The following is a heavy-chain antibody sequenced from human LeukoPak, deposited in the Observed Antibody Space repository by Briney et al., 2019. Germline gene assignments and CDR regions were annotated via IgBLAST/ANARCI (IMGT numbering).Heavy chain of an antibody. CDR1: GGSFSGYY. CDR3: ARRPPIAAAGTD. CDR2: INHSGST. D-gene: IGHD6-13*01. Sequence: SETLSLTCAVYGGSFSGYYWSWIRQPPGKGLEWIGEINHSGSTNYNPSLKSRVTISVDTSKNQFSLKLSSVTAADTAVYYCARRPPIAAAGTDWGQGTLVTVSS. J-gene: IGHJ4*02. V-gene: IGHV4-34*01.